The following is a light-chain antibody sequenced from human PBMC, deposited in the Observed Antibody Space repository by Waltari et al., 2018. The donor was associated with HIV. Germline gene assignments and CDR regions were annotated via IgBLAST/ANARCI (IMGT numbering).Light chain of an antibody. CDR2: AAS. CDR1: QGISNY. J-gene: IGKJ3*01. Sequence: DFQMTQSPSSLSASVGDRVTITCRASQGISNYVAWYQHKVRQPPKLLIYAASPLKSGVPSRFSATGSGTDFTLTISSLQPEDVATYYCQKNNGAPFTFGPGTKVEI. V-gene: IGKV1-27*01. CDR3: QKNNGAPFT.